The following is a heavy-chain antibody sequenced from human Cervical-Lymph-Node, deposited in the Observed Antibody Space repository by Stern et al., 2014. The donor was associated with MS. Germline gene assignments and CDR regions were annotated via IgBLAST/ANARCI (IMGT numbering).Heavy chain of an antibody. Sequence: QVQLVQSGSELKKPGASVKVSCKASGYTFTRYAMNWVRQAPGQGLEWMGWINTNTGNPTYAQGFAGRLVFSLDSSVSTSYLQITGPKAEDTAVYYCARESCTDGVCLFDYWGQGTLVTVSS. V-gene: IGHV7-4-1*02. CDR1: GYTFTRYA. CDR2: INTNTGNP. J-gene: IGHJ4*02. D-gene: IGHD2-8*01. CDR3: ARESCTDGVCLFDY.